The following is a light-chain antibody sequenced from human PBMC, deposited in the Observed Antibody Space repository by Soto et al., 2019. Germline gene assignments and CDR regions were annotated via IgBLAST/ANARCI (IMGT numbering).Light chain of an antibody. Sequence: EIVLTQSPATLSLSPGERATLSCRASQSVSFYLAWYQQKPGQAPRLLIYDASNRAPGIPARFSGRGSGTDFTLAISSLEPEDFAVYYCQQRSNSRTFGGGTKVEIK. CDR2: DAS. CDR1: QSVSFY. J-gene: IGKJ4*01. CDR3: QQRSNSRT. V-gene: IGKV3-11*01.